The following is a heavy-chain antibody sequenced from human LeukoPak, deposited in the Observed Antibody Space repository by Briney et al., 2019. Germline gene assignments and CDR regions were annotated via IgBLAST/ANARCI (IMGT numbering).Heavy chain of an antibody. D-gene: IGHD2-21*02. J-gene: IGHJ6*03. V-gene: IGHV3-15*01. CDR2: IKSKTDGGTT. CDR1: GFTFSNAW. Sequence: GGSLRLSCAASGFTFSNAWMSWVRQAPGKGLEWVGRIKSKTDGGTTDYAAPVKGRFTISRDDSKNTLYLQMNSLKTEDTAVYYCTTDYPAYCGGDCYWGYYYYYYMDVWGKGTTVTVSS. CDR3: TTDYPAYCGGDCYWGYYYYYYMDV.